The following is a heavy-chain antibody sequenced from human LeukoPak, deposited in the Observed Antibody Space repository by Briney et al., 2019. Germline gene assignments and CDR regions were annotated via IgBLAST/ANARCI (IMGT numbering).Heavy chain of an antibody. CDR3: ARDLDYYDSSGLDY. CDR2: ISYDGSNK. V-gene: IGHV3-30*04. Sequence: GRSLRLSCAASGFTFSGYAMHWVRQAPGKGVEWVAVISYDGSNKYYADSVKGRFTISRDNSKNTLYLQMNSLRAEDTAVYYCARDLDYYDSSGLDYWGQGTLVTVSS. CDR1: GFTFSGYA. D-gene: IGHD3-22*01. J-gene: IGHJ4*02.